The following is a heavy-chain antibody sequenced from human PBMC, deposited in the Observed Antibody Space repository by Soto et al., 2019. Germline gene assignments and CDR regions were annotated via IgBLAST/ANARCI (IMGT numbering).Heavy chain of an antibody. CDR3: ARDRSLDY. V-gene: IGHV4-34*01. Sequence: SETLSLTCAVYGGSFSGYYWSWIRQPPGKGLEWIGEINHSGSTNYNPSLKSRVTISVDTSKNQFSLKLSSVTAADTAVYYCARDRSLDYWGQGTLVTVSS. CDR1: GGSFSGYY. CDR2: INHSGST. J-gene: IGHJ4*02.